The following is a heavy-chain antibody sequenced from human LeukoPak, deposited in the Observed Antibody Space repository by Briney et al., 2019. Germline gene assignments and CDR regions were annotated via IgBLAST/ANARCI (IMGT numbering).Heavy chain of an antibody. Sequence: GGSLQISCQGSGYRFTSYWIGWVRQLPGKGLEWMGIIYPGDSDTRYSPSFQGQVTISADKSISTAYLQWSSLKASDTAMYYCARPATYHYDSSGYYPDAFDIWGRGTMVTVSS. CDR1: GYRFTSYW. D-gene: IGHD3-22*01. V-gene: IGHV5-51*01. CDR2: IYPGDSDT. CDR3: ARPATYHYDSSGYYPDAFDI. J-gene: IGHJ3*02.